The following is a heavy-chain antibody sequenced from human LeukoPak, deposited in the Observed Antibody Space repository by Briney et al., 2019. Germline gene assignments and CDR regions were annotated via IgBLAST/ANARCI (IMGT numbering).Heavy chain of an antibody. CDR3: ARAGDFWSGPYFDY. CDR2: IYYSGST. Sequence: PSETLSLTCTVSGGSISSYYWSWIRQPPGKGLEWIGYIYYSGSTNYNPSLKSRVTISVDTSKNQFSLKLSSVTAADTAVYYCARAGDFWSGPYFDYAGQGTLVTVSS. J-gene: IGHJ4*02. CDR1: GGSISSYY. V-gene: IGHV4-59*01. D-gene: IGHD3-3*01.